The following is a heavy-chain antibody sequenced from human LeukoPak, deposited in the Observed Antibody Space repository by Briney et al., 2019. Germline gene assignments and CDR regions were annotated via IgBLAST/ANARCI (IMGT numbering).Heavy chain of an antibody. CDR1: GFSFSAYW. V-gene: IGHV3-74*01. J-gene: IGHJ3*02. D-gene: IGHD6-13*01. CDR3: AKRTYSSSPSGPDDAFDI. CDR2: INSDGSST. Sequence: GGSLRLSCVASGFSFSAYWMHWVRQAPGKGLMWVSHINSDGSSTSYADSVKGRFTISRDNAKNTLYLQMNSLRAEDTAVYYCAKRTYSSSPSGPDDAFDIWGQGTMVTVSS.